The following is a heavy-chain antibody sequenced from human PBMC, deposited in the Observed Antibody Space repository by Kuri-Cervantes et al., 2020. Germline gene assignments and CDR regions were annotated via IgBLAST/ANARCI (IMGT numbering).Heavy chain of an antibody. V-gene: IGHV4-38-2*02. CDR2: IYHSGST. J-gene: IGHJ4*02. Sequence: ESLKISCAVSGYSISSGYYWGWIRQPPGKGLEWIGSIYHSGSTYYNPSLKSRVTISVVTSKNQFSLKLTSVTAADTAVYYCARDRLAMVVWGQGALVTVSS. CDR1: GYSISSGYY. CDR3: ARDRLAMVV. D-gene: IGHD5-18*01.